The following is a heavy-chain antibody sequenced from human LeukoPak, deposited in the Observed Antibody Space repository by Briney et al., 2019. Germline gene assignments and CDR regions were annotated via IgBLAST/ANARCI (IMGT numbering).Heavy chain of an antibody. CDR2: INPSGGST. CDR1: GYTFTSYY. Sequence: ASVKVSCKASGYTFTSYYMHWVRQAPGQGLEWMGLINPSGGSTSYAQKFQGRVTMTRDTSTSTVYMELSSLRSEDTAVYYCARAYCSGGSCSFSDYYYGMDVWGQGTTVTVSS. D-gene: IGHD2-15*01. J-gene: IGHJ6*02. V-gene: IGHV1-46*01. CDR3: ARAYCSGGSCSFSDYYYGMDV.